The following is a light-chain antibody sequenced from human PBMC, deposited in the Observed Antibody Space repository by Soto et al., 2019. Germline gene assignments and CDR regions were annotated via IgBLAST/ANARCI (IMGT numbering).Light chain of an antibody. CDR2: DVT. V-gene: IGLV2-11*01. CDR1: ISDVAGYNY. Sequence: QSALTQPRSVSGSPGQSVSISCTGTISDVAGYNYVSWYQHHPGKAPKLLISDVTKRPSWVPDRFSCSKSGNTASLTISELQAEDEADYYCSSYAGNNNLVFGGGTKLTVL. CDR3: SSYAGNNNLV. J-gene: IGLJ2*01.